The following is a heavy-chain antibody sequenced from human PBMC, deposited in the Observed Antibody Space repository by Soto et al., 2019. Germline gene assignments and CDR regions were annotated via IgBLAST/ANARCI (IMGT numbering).Heavy chain of an antibody. CDR3: ARGPVGGDHESGFDP. V-gene: IGHV3-53*01. CDR1: GFTVSSNY. D-gene: IGHD4-17*01. Sequence: EVQLVESGGGLIQPGGSLRLSCAASGFTVSSNYMSWVRQAPGKGLEWVSVIYSGGSTYYADSVKGRFTISRDNSKNTLYLQMNSLRAEDTAVYYCARGPVGGDHESGFDPWGQGTLVTVSS. J-gene: IGHJ5*02. CDR2: IYSGGST.